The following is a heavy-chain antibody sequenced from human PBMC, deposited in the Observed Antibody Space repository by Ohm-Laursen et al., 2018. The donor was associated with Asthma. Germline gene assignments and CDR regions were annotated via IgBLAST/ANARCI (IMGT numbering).Heavy chain of an antibody. CDR1: GFTFSSYA. Sequence: SLRLSCAAPGFTFSSYAMNWVRQFPGKGLEWVASISTASTFIYYADSVRGRFTTSRDNAKNSVYLQMNSLRAEDTALYYCARIGPEWELPGREYSLHHWGEGTLVTVSS. CDR2: ISTASTFI. V-gene: IGHV3-21*01. CDR3: ARIGPEWELPGREYSLHH. J-gene: IGHJ1*01. D-gene: IGHD1-26*01.